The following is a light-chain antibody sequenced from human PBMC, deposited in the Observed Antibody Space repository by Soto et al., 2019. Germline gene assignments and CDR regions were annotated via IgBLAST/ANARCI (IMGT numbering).Light chain of an antibody. CDR3: QQYNTFPLT. CDR2: TAS. Sequence: DIQMTQSPSTLSASVGDRVTITCRASQSISSWLAWYQQKPGKAPKLLIYTASTLESGVPSRFSGSGSGTEFTLTISSLQPDDFATYYCQQYNTFPLTFGGGTEVEIK. V-gene: IGKV1-5*03. J-gene: IGKJ4*01. CDR1: QSISSW.